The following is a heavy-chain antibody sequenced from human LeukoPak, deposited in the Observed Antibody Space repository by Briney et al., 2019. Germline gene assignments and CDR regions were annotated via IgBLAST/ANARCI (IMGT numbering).Heavy chain of an antibody. CDR1: GGSFSGYY. Sequence: SETLSLTCAVYGGSFSGYYWSWIRQPPGKGLEWIGEINHSGSTNYNPSLKSRVTMSVDTSKNQFSLKLSSVTAADTAVYYCARAGILTGSNWFDPWGQGTLVTVSS. CDR2: INHSGST. V-gene: IGHV4-34*01. D-gene: IGHD3-9*01. J-gene: IGHJ5*02. CDR3: ARAGILTGSNWFDP.